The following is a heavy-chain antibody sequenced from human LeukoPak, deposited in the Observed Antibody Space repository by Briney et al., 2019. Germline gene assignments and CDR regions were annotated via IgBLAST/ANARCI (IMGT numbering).Heavy chain of an antibody. V-gene: IGHV4-31*03. J-gene: IGHJ4*02. D-gene: IGHD3-22*01. CDR2: IYYSGST. CDR3: ASTYYYDSSGYDY. Sequence: PSETLSLTCTVSGGSISSGSYYWSWIRQHPGKGLEWIGYIYYSGSTYYNPSLKSRVTISVDTSKNQFSLKLSSVTAADTAVYYCASTYYYDSSGYDYWGQGTLVTVSS. CDR1: GGSISSGSYY.